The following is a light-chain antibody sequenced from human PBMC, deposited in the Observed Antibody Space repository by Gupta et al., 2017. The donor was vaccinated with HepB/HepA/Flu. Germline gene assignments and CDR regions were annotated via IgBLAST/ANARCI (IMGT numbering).Light chain of an antibody. Sequence: QSALTQPASVSGSPGQSITISCTGTSSDIGYYNYVSWYQQHPGKAPKLMIYDVSNRHSGVSNRFSGSKSGNTASLTISGLQAEDEANYYCNSYTTSNLYVFGTGTEVTVL. CDR2: DVS. V-gene: IGLV2-14*01. CDR3: NSYTTSNLYV. CDR1: SSDIGYYNY. J-gene: IGLJ1*01.